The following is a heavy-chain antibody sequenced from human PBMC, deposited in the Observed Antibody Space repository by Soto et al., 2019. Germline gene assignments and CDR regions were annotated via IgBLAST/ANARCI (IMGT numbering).Heavy chain of an antibody. CDR2: ISAYNGNT. CDR3: AGYSSGWYWFGP. CDR1: GYIFTSYG. Sequence: ASVKVSCKASGYIFTSYGISWVRQPPGQGLEWMGWISAYNGNTNYAQKLQGRVTMTTDTSTSTAYMELGSLRSDDTAVYYCAGYSSGWYWFGPWGQGTLVTVSS. J-gene: IGHJ5*02. D-gene: IGHD6-19*01. V-gene: IGHV1-18*01.